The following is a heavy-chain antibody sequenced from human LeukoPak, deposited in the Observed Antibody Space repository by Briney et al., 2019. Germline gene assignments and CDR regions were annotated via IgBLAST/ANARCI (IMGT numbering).Heavy chain of an antibody. CDR1: GFTFSSYA. V-gene: IGHV3-23*01. CDR2: ISGSGGST. D-gene: IGHD2-15*01. J-gene: IGHJ4*02. CDR3: AKAYSSGGSCYLLDY. Sequence: GGSLRLSCAASGFTFSSYAMSWVRQAPGKGLEWVSAISGSGGSTYYADSVKGRFTISRDNSKNTLYLQMNSLRAEDTAVYYCAKAYSSGGSCYLLDYWGQGTLVTVSS.